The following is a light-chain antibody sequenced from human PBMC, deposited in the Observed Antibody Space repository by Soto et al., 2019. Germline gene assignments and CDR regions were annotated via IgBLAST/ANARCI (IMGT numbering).Light chain of an antibody. CDR3: EQRSSWPPYT. Sequence: EIVLTQSPATLSLSPGERATLSCRASQSVSSYLDWYQQKPGQAPRLHIYDASNRATGIPARFSGSGSGTDFILTISSLDPKDSAVYYCEQRSSWPPYTFGEGTKLEIK. V-gene: IGKV3-11*01. CDR1: QSVSSY. CDR2: DAS. J-gene: IGKJ2*01.